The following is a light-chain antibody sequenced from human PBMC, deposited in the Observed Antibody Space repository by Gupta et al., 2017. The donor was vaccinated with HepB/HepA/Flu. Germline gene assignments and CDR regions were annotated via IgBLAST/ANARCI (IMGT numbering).Light chain of an antibody. CDR2: LEGSGSY. V-gene: IGLV4-60*03. CDR3: ETWDSNTRV. J-gene: IGLJ3*02. CDR1: SRHSSFI. Sequence: QPVLPQSSSASASLGSSVKLPCTLTSRHSSFIIAWHQQQPGKAPRYLMKLEGSGSYNKGSGVPDRFSGSSSGAARYLTIANLQAEDEDDYYGETWDSNTRVFGGGTKLTVL.